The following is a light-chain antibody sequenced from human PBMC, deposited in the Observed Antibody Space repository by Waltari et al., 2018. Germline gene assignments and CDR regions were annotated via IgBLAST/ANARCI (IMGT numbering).Light chain of an antibody. CDR2: DAT. J-gene: IGKJ4*01. CDR1: MGIDIW. V-gene: IGKV1-12*01. CDR3: QQTTSFPPT. Sequence: DIQMPQSPSSVSASVGDRVTITCRASMGIDIWLAWYQQKPGQAPNLRIDDATRLQSGVPARVSGSGSGTEFTLTITTLQPEDLASYYCQQTTSFPPTFGGGTKVEI.